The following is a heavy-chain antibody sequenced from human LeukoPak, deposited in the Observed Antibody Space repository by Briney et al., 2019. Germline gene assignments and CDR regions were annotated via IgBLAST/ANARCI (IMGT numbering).Heavy chain of an antibody. Sequence: PGGSLRPSCAASGFTFSSYSMNWVRQAPGKGLEWVSSISSSSSYIYYADSVKGRFTISRDNAKNSLYLQMNSLRAEDTAVYYCARDAEYCGGDCYSDAFDIWGQGTMVTVSS. CDR2: ISSSSSYI. V-gene: IGHV3-21*01. CDR1: GFTFSSYS. D-gene: IGHD2-21*02. CDR3: ARDAEYCGGDCYSDAFDI. J-gene: IGHJ3*02.